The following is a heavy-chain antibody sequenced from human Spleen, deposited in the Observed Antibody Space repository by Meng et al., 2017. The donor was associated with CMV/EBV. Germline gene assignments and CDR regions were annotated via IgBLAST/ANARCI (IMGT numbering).Heavy chain of an antibody. Sequence: GGSLRLSCAASGFTFSSYAMHWVRQAPGKGLEWVAVISYDGSNKYYADSVKGRFTISRDNSKNTLYLQMNSLKTEDTATYYCTTVETTVWYSGVDVWGQGTPVTVSS. CDR2: ISYDGSNK. J-gene: IGHJ6*02. V-gene: IGHV3-30*04. D-gene: IGHD4-17*01. CDR1: GFTFSSYA. CDR3: TTVETTVWYSGVDV.